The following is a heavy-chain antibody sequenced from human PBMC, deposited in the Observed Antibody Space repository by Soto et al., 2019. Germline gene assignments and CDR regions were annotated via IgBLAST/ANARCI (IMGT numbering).Heavy chain of an antibody. Sequence: EVQLVESGGGLVQPGGSLRLSCAASGFTFSDHYMDWVRQAPGKGLEWVGRTRNKANSYTTEYAASVKGRFTISRDDSKNSLYLQMNSLKTEDTAVYYCARGGRSSGWYAWFDPWGQGTLVTVSS. CDR2: TRNKANSYTT. J-gene: IGHJ5*02. V-gene: IGHV3-72*01. D-gene: IGHD6-19*01. CDR1: GFTFSDHY. CDR3: ARGGRSSGWYAWFDP.